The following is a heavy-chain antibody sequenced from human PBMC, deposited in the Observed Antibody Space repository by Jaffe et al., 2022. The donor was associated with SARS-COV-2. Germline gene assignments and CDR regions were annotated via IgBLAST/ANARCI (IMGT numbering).Heavy chain of an antibody. Sequence: QVQLVESGGGVVQPGRSLRLSCAASGFTFRDFAMHWVRQAPGKGLEWVAVISYDGSHKYYADSVQGRFTISRDNSKNTLYLQMDSLRADDTAVYYCVREEYKCVYFDYWGRGTLVTVSS. D-gene: IGHD1-1*01. CDR3: VREEYKCVYFDY. J-gene: IGHJ4*02. CDR2: ISYDGSHK. CDR1: GFTFRDFA. V-gene: IGHV3-30*04.